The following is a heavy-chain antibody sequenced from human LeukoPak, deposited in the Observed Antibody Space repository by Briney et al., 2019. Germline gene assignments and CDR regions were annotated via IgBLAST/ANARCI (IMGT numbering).Heavy chain of an antibody. CDR3: VRDLILVWTPGDDFDF. CDR2: INEDATTI. V-gene: IGHV3-74*01. CDR1: GFAYSAYW. D-gene: IGHD3-16*01. Sequence: GGSLRLSCAASGFAYSAYWMHWVRQAPGKGLEWVSRINEDATTITYADSVKGRFIISRDNSKKSLYLQMNNLRAEDTAVYYCVRDLILVWTPGDDFDFWGQGTLVIVSS. J-gene: IGHJ4*02.